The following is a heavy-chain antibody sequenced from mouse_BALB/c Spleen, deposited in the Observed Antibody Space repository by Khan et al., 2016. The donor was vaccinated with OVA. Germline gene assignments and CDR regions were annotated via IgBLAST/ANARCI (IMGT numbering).Heavy chain of an antibody. D-gene: IGHD2-14*01. CDR1: GYTFTSYT. CDR2: INPSNGYT. V-gene: IGHV1-4*01. J-gene: IGHJ3*01. CDR3: VRDGAYHRNDGWFAY. Sequence: QVQQQSGAELARPGASVKMSCKASGYTFTSYTIHWIKLRPGQGLEWIGFINPSNGYTNYNQKFKDKATLTADKSSTTVYMQLSSLTSDDSAVYNCVRDGAYHRNDGWFAYWGQGTLVTGSA.